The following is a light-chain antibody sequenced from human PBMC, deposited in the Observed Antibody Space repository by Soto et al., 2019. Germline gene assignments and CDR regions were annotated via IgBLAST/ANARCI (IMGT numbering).Light chain of an antibody. J-gene: IGKJ1*01. CDR3: QQLGT. V-gene: IGKV3-20*01. Sequence: EIVLTQSPGTLSLSPGERATLSCRASQSVSSSYLAWYQQKPGQAPRLLIYGASSRATGIPDRFSASGSGTDFTLTISRXXXXXXXXXXCQQLGTFGQGTKVEIK. CDR2: GAS. CDR1: QSVSSSY.